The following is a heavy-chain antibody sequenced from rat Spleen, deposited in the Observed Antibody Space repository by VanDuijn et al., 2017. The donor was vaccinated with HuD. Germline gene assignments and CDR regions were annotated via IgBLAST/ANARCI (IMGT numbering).Heavy chain of an antibody. CDR3: TTGPMGITNYYVMDA. D-gene: IGHD1-9*01. J-gene: IGHJ4*01. CDR2: IITSGVIT. CDR1: GFTFSNYG. V-gene: IGHV5-19*01. Sequence: EVQLVESGGGLVQPGRSLKLSCAASGFTFSNYGMAWVRQAPTKGLVWVASIITSGVITYYRDSVKGRFTISRDNAKSTLYLQMDSLRSEDTATYYCTTGPMGITNYYVMDAWGQGASVTVSS.